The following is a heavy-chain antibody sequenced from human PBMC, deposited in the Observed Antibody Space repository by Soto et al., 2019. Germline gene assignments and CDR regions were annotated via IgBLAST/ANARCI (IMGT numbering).Heavy chain of an antibody. Sequence: ASVKVSCKASGYTFTSYAMHWVRQAPGQRLEWMGWINAGNGNTKYSQKFQGRVTITRDTSASTAYMELSSLRSEDTAVYYCARDLRAAAGNFDYWGQGTLVTVSS. CDR3: ARDLRAAAGNFDY. D-gene: IGHD6-13*01. J-gene: IGHJ4*02. V-gene: IGHV1-3*01. CDR2: INAGNGNT. CDR1: GYTFTSYA.